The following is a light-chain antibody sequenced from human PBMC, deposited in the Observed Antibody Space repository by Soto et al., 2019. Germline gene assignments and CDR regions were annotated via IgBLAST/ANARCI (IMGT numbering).Light chain of an antibody. J-gene: IGKJ5*01. CDR1: QSFRGL. CDR2: DAY. CDR3: QQRHMWHIT. V-gene: IGKV3-11*01. Sequence: ELVLIQSPVTLSLSPGEGVNISCMASQSFRGLLACHQQKPGQAPRLLIYDAYNRATGIPHRFSGSVSGTDFTLTISSLEPEDSAVYYCQQRHMWHITVGQGTRLEIK.